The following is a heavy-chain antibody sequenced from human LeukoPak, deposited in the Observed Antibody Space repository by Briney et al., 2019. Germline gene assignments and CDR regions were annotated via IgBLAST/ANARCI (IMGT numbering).Heavy chain of an antibody. D-gene: IGHD4-17*01. CDR2: ISYSGSS. CDR1: GGSISSYY. Sequence: SETLSLTCTVSGGSISSYYWSWIRQPPGKGLEWIGYISYSGSSNFNPSLKSRVTISMDTSKNHFSLRLTSVTAADTAAYYCARVGDYGADYWGQGTLVTVSS. V-gene: IGHV4-59*01. J-gene: IGHJ4*02. CDR3: ARVGDYGADY.